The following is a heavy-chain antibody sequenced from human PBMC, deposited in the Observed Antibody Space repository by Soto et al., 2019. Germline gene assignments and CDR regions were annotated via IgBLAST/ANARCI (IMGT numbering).Heavy chain of an antibody. V-gene: IGHV3-23*01. CDR2: ILVDGRT. CDR3: AKATATGGGAFDI. CDR1: GFICSSYD. D-gene: IGHD2-8*02. Sequence: VGSLRLSCAASGFICSSYDMSWVRQAPGKGLEWVSTILVDGRTFYVDSVKGRFTISRDSSQNTVYLQMNSLTAGDTALYYCAKATATGGGAFDICGQGTMVTVSS. J-gene: IGHJ3*02.